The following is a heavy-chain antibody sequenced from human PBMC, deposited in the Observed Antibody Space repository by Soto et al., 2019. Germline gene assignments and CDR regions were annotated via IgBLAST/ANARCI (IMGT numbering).Heavy chain of an antibody. CDR1: GGSFSGYY. Sequence: SETLSLTCAVYGGSFSGYYWSWIRQPPGKGLEWIGEINHSGSTNYNPSLKSRVTVSVDTSKNQFSLKLSSVTAADTAVYYCARGRYDFWSGYYPFAYWGQGTLVTVSS. D-gene: IGHD3-3*01. CDR3: ARGRYDFWSGYYPFAY. CDR2: INHSGST. J-gene: IGHJ4*02. V-gene: IGHV4-34*01.